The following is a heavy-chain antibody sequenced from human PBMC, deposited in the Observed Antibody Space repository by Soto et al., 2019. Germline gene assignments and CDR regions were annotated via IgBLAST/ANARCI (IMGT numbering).Heavy chain of an antibody. CDR2: ISSSSSTI. CDR1: GFTFSSYS. CDR3: ARAWGSGSWRGYFDY. V-gene: IGHV3-48*02. J-gene: IGHJ4*02. Sequence: GGSLRLSCAASGFTFSSYSMNWVRQAPGKGLEWVSYISSSSSTIYYADSVKGRFTISRDNAKNSLYLQMNSLRDEDTAVYYCARAWGSGSWRGYFDYWGQGTLVTVSS. D-gene: IGHD1-26*01.